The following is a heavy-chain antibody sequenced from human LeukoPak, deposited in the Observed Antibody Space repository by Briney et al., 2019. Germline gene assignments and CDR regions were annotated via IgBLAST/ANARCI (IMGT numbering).Heavy chain of an antibody. Sequence: PGGSLRLSCAASGFTFSTYSMNWVRQAPGKGLEWVSYISSGSSTIYYADSVKGRFTISRDNAKNSLYLQMNSLRDEDTAVYSCARDRGGGYDFDYWGQGTPVTVSS. CDR3: ARDRGGGYDFDY. J-gene: IGHJ4*02. CDR1: GFTFSTYS. CDR2: ISSGSSTI. V-gene: IGHV3-48*02. D-gene: IGHD5-12*01.